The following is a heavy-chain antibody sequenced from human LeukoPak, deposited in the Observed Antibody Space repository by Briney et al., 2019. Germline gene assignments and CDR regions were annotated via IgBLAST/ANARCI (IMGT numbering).Heavy chain of an antibody. CDR2: IYHSGST. D-gene: IGHD4-11*01. Sequence: SQTLSLTCTVSGGSISSGGYYWSWIRQPPGKGLEWIGYIYHSGSTYYNPSLKSRVTISVDRSKNQFSLKLSSVTAADTAVYYCARDRANGYSNPGWFDPWGQGTLVTVSS. CDR1: GGSISSGGYY. V-gene: IGHV4-30-2*01. J-gene: IGHJ5*02. CDR3: ARDRANGYSNPGWFDP.